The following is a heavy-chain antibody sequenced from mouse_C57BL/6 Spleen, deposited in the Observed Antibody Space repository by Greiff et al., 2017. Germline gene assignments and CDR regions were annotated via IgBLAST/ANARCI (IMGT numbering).Heavy chain of an antibody. CDR1: GFTFSDYY. J-gene: IGHJ4*01. Sequence: DVMLVESEGGLVQPGSSMKLSCTASGFTFSDYYMAWVRQVPEKGLEWVANINYDGSSTYYLDSLKSRFIISRDDAKNILYLQMSSLKSEDTATYYCARGPIYYDYDRGDYYAMDYWGQGTSVTVSS. CDR2: INYDGSST. V-gene: IGHV5-16*01. CDR3: ARGPIYYDYDRGDYYAMDY. D-gene: IGHD2-4*01.